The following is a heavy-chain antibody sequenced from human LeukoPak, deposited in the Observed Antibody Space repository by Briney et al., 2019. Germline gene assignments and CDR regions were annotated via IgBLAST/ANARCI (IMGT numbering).Heavy chain of an antibody. CDR1: GYSFTDYY. J-gene: IGHJ4*02. Sequence: ASVKVSCKPSGYSFTDYYINWVRQAPGQGLEWRGRINPKSGDTDYSRRFQGRVTMTRDTSISTVNMELSRLMSDDTAVYYCATGRITVFGAIIPAVDSWGQGTLVTVSS. V-gene: IGHV1-2*02. D-gene: IGHD3-3*01. CDR3: ATGRITVFGAIIPAVDS. CDR2: INPKSGDT.